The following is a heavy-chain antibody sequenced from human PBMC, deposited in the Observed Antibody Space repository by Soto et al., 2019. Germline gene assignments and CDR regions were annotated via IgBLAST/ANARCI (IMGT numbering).Heavy chain of an antibody. CDR3: ASPRYSSGWYQWDYYYGMDV. J-gene: IGHJ6*02. CDR2: IYYSGST. Sequence: ETRATRFTVCVGAISGSRYYCGWSCQPPVKGLEWIGSIYYSGSTYYNPSLKSRVTISVDTSKNQFSLKLSSVTAADTAVYYCASPRYSSGWYQWDYYYGMDVWGQGTTVS. D-gene: IGHD6-19*01. V-gene: IGHV4-39*01. CDR1: VGAISGSRYY.